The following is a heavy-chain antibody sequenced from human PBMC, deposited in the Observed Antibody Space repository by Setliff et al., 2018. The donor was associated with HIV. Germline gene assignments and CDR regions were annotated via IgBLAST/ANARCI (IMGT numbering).Heavy chain of an antibody. CDR1: GFSFRSYA. V-gene: IGHV3-30*04. Sequence: GGSLRLSFKASGFSFRSYAMHWVRQAPGKGLEWVAVISFDGSHKYYADSLKGRFTISRDNSINTIYLQMNSLRTEDTAVYYCAKSRTIYGEVIIQWAYMDVWGQGTTVTVSS. J-gene: IGHJ6*02. D-gene: IGHD3-3*01. CDR3: AKSRTIYGEVIIQWAYMDV. CDR2: ISFDGSHK.